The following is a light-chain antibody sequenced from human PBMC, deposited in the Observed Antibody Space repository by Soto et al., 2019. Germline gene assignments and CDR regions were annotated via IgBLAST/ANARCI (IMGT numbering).Light chain of an antibody. V-gene: IGKV1-33*01. CDR3: QQYDSIPFT. CDR1: QDISKY. J-gene: IGKJ3*01. CDR2: DAS. Sequence: DIQMTQSPSSLSASVGDRVTITCQASQDISKYLNWYQQKPGKAPKLLIYDASNLEAGVPSRFSGTGSGTFYTLTISSMHPDDFAAYHCQQYDSIPFTFGHGTKVEIK.